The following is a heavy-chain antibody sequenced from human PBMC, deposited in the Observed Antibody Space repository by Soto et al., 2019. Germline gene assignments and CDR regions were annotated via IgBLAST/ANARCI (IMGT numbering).Heavy chain of an antibody. Sequence: QVQLVESGGGVVQPGRSLRLSCAASGFTFSSYAMHWVRQAPGKGLEWVAVISYDGSNKYYADSVKGRFTISRDNSKNTLYLQMNSLRAEDTAVYYCARDAYLYCSGGSCYSSMDYWGQGTLVTVSS. V-gene: IGHV3-30-3*01. CDR3: ARDAYLYCSGGSCYSSMDY. CDR1: GFTFSSYA. D-gene: IGHD2-15*01. CDR2: ISYDGSNK. J-gene: IGHJ4*02.